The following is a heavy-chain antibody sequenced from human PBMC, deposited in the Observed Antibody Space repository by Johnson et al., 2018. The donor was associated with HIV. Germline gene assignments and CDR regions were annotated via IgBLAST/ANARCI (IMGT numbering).Heavy chain of an antibody. CDR2: ISDDGTNT. V-gene: IGHV3-30-3*01. CDR3: ARGGSTAGFDI. D-gene: IGHD6-19*01. Sequence: QVQLVESGGGVVQPERSLRLSCAASEFSFSTYAMRWVRQAPGKGLEGVAVISDDGTNTDYADAVKGRFTISRDNSKNTLYLQMKSLRVADTAIYYCARGGSTAGFDIWGQGTMVTVSS. CDR1: EFSFSTYA. J-gene: IGHJ3*02.